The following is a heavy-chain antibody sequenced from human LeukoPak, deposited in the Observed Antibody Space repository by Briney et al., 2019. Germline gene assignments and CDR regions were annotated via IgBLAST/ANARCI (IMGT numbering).Heavy chain of an antibody. Sequence: ASVKVSCKVSGYTLTELSMHWVRQAPGKGLEWMGGFDPEDGETIYTQKFQGRVTMTEDTSTDTAYMELSSLRSEDTAVYYCATIPLRGGHFDYWGQGTLVTVSS. CDR2: FDPEDGET. CDR1: GYTLTELS. CDR3: ATIPLRGGHFDY. V-gene: IGHV1-24*01. D-gene: IGHD2-15*01. J-gene: IGHJ4*02.